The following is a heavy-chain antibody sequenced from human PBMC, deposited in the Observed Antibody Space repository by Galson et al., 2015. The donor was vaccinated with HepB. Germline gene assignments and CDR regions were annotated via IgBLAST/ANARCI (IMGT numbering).Heavy chain of an antibody. CDR3: ARVTYYYDTSGYSRGDY. CDR2: SSAYYCNT. D-gene: IGHD3-22*01. V-gene: IGHV1-18*04. CDR1: GYTFNNYG. J-gene: IGHJ4*02. Sequence: SVQVSCKASGYTFNNYGISWLRQAPGQGLEWMGWSSAYYCNTNYAQKLQHKVTMTTHTSTTTAYMELRSLISDDTDVYYCARVTYYYDTSGYSRGDYWGQGTLVTVSS.